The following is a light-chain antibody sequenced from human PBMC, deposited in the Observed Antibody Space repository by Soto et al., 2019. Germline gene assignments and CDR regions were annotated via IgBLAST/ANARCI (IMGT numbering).Light chain of an antibody. CDR1: QSVSNNY. Sequence: EIVLTQSPGTLSLSPGERATLSCTASQSVSNNYLAWCQQKPGQAPRLLISGASSRATGIPDRFTGSGSGTDFTLTISRLEPEDFAVYYCQQYGSSPRTFGQGTKVDIK. CDR2: GAS. J-gene: IGKJ1*01. V-gene: IGKV3-20*01. CDR3: QQYGSSPRT.